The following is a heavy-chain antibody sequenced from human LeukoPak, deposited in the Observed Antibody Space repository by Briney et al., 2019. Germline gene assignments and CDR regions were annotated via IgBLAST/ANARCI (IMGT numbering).Heavy chain of an antibody. CDR2: IIPIFTTA. CDR3: ARGMDIAATTTSYYYYYYMDV. CDR1: GGTFSSYA. J-gene: IGHJ6*03. Sequence: GASVKVSCKASGGTFSSYAISWVRQAPGQGLEWMGGIIPIFTTANYAQRFQGRVTITADKSTSTAYMELSSLRSEDTAVYYCARGMDIAATTTSYYYYYYMDVWGTGTTVTVSS. D-gene: IGHD6-13*01. V-gene: IGHV1-69*06.